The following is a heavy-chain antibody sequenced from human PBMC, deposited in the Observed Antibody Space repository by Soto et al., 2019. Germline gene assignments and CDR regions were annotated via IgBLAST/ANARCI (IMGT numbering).Heavy chain of an antibody. CDR1: GFTFSASA. J-gene: IGHJ4*02. V-gene: IGHV3-73*02. Sequence: EVQLVESGGGLVQPGRSLKLSCAASGFTFSASAMHWVRQASGKGLEWVGRIRTKGSNYATAYAESVTGRFTISRDDSKSTAYLHMNSLISEDTAVYYCTRHVEAAVGEAFDYWGQGTLVAVAS. CDR3: TRHVEAAVGEAFDY. D-gene: IGHD5-18*01. CDR2: IRTKGSNYAT.